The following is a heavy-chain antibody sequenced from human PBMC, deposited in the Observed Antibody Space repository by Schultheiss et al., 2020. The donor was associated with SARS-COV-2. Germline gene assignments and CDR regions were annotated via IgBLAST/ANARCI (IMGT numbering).Heavy chain of an antibody. V-gene: IGHV3-23*01. CDR2: ISGSGSNT. Sequence: GGSLRLSCAASGFTFSSYTMSWVRQAPGKGLEWVSAISGSGSNTHYADSVEGRFTISRDNSKNTLYLQMNSLRAEDTAVYYCARDSRDYGDRSYWGQGTLVTVSS. CDR1: GFTFSSYT. J-gene: IGHJ4*02. CDR3: ARDSRDYGDRSY. D-gene: IGHD4-17*01.